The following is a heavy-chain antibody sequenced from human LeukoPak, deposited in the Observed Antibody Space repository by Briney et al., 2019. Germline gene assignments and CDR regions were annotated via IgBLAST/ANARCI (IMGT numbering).Heavy chain of an antibody. CDR1: GGSISSYY. V-gene: IGHV4-59*01. CDR2: IYYSGST. Sequence: SETLSLTCTVSGGSISSYYWSWIRQPPGKGLEWIGYIYYSGSTNYNPSLKSRVTISLDTSKNQFSLKPSSVTAADTAVYYCARHFYDRDFDYWGQGSLVTVSS. J-gene: IGHJ4*02. CDR3: ARHFYDRDFDY. D-gene: IGHD3-22*01.